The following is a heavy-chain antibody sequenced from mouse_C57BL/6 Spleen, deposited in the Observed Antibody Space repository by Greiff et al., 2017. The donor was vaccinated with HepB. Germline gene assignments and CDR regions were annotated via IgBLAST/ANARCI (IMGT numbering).Heavy chain of an antibody. CDR1: GYTFASYW. V-gene: IGHV1-7*01. CDR3: ARRVVYYGYSLYAMDY. D-gene: IGHD2-2*01. Sequence: VQLQQSGAELAKPGASVKLSCKASGYTFASYWMHWVKQRPGQGLEWIGYINPSSGYTKYNQKFKDKATLTTDKSSSTAYMQLSSLTYEDSAVYYGARRVVYYGYSLYAMDYWGQGTSVTVSS. CDR2: INPSSGYT. J-gene: IGHJ4*01.